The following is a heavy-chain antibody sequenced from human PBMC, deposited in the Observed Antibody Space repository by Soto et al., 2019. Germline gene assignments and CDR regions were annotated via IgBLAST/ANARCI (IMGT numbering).Heavy chain of an antibody. CDR2: INHSGST. CDR3: ARAARQLRLVWFDP. Sequence: QVQLQQWGAGLLKPSETLSLTCAVYGGSFSGCYWSWIRQPPGKGLEWIGEINHSGSTNYNPSLESRVTISVDTSKNQFSLKLSSVTAADTAVYYCARAARQLRLVWFDPWGQGTLVTVSS. J-gene: IGHJ5*02. CDR1: GGSFSGCY. D-gene: IGHD2-2*01. V-gene: IGHV4-34*01.